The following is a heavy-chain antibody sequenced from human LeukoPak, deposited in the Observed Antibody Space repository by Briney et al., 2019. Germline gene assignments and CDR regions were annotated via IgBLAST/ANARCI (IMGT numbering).Heavy chain of an antibody. CDR1: GFTFSSYG. CDR3: AKGLTHYYYYGMDV. CDR2: ISYDGSNK. J-gene: IGHJ6*02. Sequence: GGSLRLSCAASGFTFSSYGMHWVRQAPGKGLEWVAVISYDGSNKYYADSVKGRFTISRDNSKNTLYLQMNSLRAEDTAVYYCAKGLTHYYYYGMDVWGQGTTVTVSS. V-gene: IGHV3-30*18.